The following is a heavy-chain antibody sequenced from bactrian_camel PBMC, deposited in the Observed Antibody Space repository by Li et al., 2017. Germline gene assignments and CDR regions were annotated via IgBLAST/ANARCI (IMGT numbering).Heavy chain of an antibody. Sequence: LVESGGGSAQAGGSLRLSCTVSGHTYTSVCMGWFRQVPGKAREGVASIDKDGTVALADSVKRRFTISRDNNEATVHLQMNSLRPEDAGMYVCAAHVERTPPYMRLRGGGYKYWGQGTQVTVS. CDR3: AAHVERTPPYMRLRGGGYKY. V-gene: IGHV3S9*01. J-gene: IGHJ4*01. CDR1: GHTYTSVC. CDR2: IDKDGTV. D-gene: IGHD8*01.